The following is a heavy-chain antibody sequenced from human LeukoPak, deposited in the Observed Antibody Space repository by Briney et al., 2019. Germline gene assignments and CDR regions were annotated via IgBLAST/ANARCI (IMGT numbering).Heavy chain of an antibody. CDR1: GYTFTSYA. J-gene: IGHJ5*02. V-gene: IGHV7-4-1*02. CDR3: ARDRAVAKTNWFDP. Sequence: ASVKVSCKASGYTFTSYAMNWLRQAPGQGLEWMGWINTNTGNPTYAQGFTGRFVFSLDTSVSTAYLQISSLKAEDTPVYYCARDRAVAKTNWFDPWGQGTLVTVSS. CDR2: INTNTGNP. D-gene: IGHD6-19*01.